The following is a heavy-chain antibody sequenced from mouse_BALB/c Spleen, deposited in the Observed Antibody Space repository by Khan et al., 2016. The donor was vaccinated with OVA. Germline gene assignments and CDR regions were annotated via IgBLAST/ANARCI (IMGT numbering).Heavy chain of an antibody. Sequence: QVQLKQSGPGLVAPSQSLSITCTISGFSFTNYGVHWVRQPPGKGLEWLVVIWSDGSTTYNSALKSRLTISTDNSKSQVFLKMNSLQTDDTAVYFCARQPYYDYNIMDYWGEGTSVTVSS. CDR2: IWSDGST. CDR1: GFSFTNYG. CDR3: ARQPYYDYNIMDY. V-gene: IGHV2-6-1*01. D-gene: IGHD2-10*01. J-gene: IGHJ4*01.